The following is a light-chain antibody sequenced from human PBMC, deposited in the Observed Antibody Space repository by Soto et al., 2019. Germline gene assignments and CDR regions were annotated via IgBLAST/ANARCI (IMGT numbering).Light chain of an antibody. CDR1: SSDVDGFDY. CDR2: DVS. V-gene: IGLV2-11*01. Sequence: QSALTQPRSVSGSPGQSVTFSCTGTSSDVDGFDYVSWVQQHPGKVPKLMIYDVSKRPSGVPDRFSGSKSGNTASLTISGLQAEDEADYYCCSYAGTFRGYVFGTGTQLTVL. J-gene: IGLJ1*01. CDR3: CSYAGTFRGYV.